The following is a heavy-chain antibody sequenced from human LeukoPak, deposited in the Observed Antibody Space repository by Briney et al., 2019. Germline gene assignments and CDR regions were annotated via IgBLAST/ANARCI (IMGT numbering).Heavy chain of an antibody. J-gene: IGHJ4*02. D-gene: IGHD5-12*01. CDR3: ARDLYTHSGRFDY. CDR2: ISYDGSNK. Sequence: GGSLRLSCAASGFTFSSYGMHWVRQAPGKGLEWVAVISYDGSNKYYADSVKGRFTISRDNSKNTLYLQMNSLRAEDTAVYYCARDLYTHSGRFDYWGQGTLVTVSS. V-gene: IGHV3-30*03. CDR1: GFTFSSYG.